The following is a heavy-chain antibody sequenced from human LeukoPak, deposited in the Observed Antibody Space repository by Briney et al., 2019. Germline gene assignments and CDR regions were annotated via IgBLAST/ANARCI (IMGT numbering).Heavy chain of an antibody. CDR3: TRGGYGPGSHYRF. D-gene: IGHD3-10*01. V-gene: IGHV4-34*01. Sequence: PSETLSLTCAFYVGSFSGYYWRWLRPSPAKGLEWIGEINHSGQIDYNTSLKSRVTISVDTSRNQFSLHLNSVTAADTAVYYCTRGGYGPGSHYRFWGQGTLVTVSS. J-gene: IGHJ4*02. CDR1: VGSFSGYY. CDR2: INHSGQI.